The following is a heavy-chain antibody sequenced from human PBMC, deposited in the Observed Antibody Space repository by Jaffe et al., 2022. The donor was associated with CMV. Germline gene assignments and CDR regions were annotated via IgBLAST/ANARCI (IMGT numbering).Heavy chain of an antibody. CDR2: IYSGGST. D-gene: IGHD2-21*02. V-gene: IGHV3-66*01. J-gene: IGHJ6*03. Sequence: EVQLVESGGGLVQPGGSLRLSCAASGFTVSSNYMSWVRQAPGKGLEWVSVIYSGGSTYYADSVKGRFTISRDNSKNTLYLQMNSLRAEDTAVYYCARDSREYCGGDCYRPYYYYYYMDVWGKGTTVTVSS. CDR3: ARDSREYCGGDCYRPYYYYYYMDV. CDR1: GFTVSSNY.